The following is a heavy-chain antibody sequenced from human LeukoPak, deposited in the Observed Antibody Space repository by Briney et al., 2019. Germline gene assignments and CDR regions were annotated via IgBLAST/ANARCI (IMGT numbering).Heavy chain of an antibody. V-gene: IGHV1-69*13. CDR2: IIPMFGTA. J-gene: IGHJ4*02. CDR3: ARDFTPYDSSGYYHPAPHDY. Sequence: SVKVSCKASGGTFSFYGINWVRQAPGQGLEWLGGIIPMFGTANYAQKFQGRVTITADESTSTAYMELSSLRSEDTAVYYCARDFTPYDSSGYYHPAPHDYWGQGTLVTVSS. D-gene: IGHD3-22*01. CDR1: GGTFSFYG.